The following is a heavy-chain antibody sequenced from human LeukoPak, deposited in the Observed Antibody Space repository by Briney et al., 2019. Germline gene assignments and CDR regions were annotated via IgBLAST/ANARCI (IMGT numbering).Heavy chain of an antibody. V-gene: IGHV3-9*01. CDR1: GFAFDDYA. J-gene: IGHJ3*02. CDR2: INWQSRTM. Sequence: GGSLRLSCAASGFAFDDYAMHWVRQVPGKGLEWVSGINWQSRTMAYADSVKGRFAISRDDAKNSLYLQMNSLRPEDTALYYCAKRAQMDGEFMVPSGAFDIWGRGTMVTVSS. D-gene: IGHD3-10*01. CDR3: AKRAQMDGEFMVPSGAFDI.